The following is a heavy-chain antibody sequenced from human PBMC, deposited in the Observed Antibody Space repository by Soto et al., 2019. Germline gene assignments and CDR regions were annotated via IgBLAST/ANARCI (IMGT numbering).Heavy chain of an antibody. Sequence: GESLKISCKGSGYSFTSYWIGWVRQMPGKGLEWMGIIYPGDSDTRYSPSFQGQVTISADKSISTAYLQWSSLKASDTAMYYCARLTWLAPDYVWGSYRRPGYYFDYWGQGTLVTVSS. CDR2: IYPGDSDT. CDR3: ARLTWLAPDYVWGSYRRPGYYFDY. D-gene: IGHD3-16*02. J-gene: IGHJ4*02. V-gene: IGHV5-51*01. CDR1: GYSFTSYW.